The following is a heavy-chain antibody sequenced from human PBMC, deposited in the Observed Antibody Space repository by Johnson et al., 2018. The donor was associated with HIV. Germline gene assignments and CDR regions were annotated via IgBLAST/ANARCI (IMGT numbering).Heavy chain of an antibody. V-gene: IGHV3-30*02. D-gene: IGHD3-10*01. CDR3: TKVWGFYYGQYHDAFDI. CDR2: IKQDGSEK. Sequence: VQLVESGGGVVQPGGSLRLSCAASGFTFSSYGMHWVRQAPGKGLEWVANIKQDGSEKYYVDSVKGRFTISRDNSKNTLYLQMNSLRPEDTAVYYCTKVWGFYYGQYHDAFDIWGQGTMVTVSS. CDR1: GFTFSSYG. J-gene: IGHJ3*02.